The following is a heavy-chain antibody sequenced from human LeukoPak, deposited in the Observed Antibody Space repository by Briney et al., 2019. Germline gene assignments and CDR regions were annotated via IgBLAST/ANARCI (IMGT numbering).Heavy chain of an antibody. V-gene: IGHV4-39*01. Sequence: SETLSLTCTVSGGSISSSSYYWGWIRRPPGKGLEWIGNIYYSGSTYYNPSLKSRVTISVDTSKNQFSLKLSSVTAADTAVYYCARQGSGNYLSPVNYWGQGTLVTVSS. CDR3: ARQGSGNYLSPVNY. CDR2: IYYSGST. D-gene: IGHD1-26*01. J-gene: IGHJ4*02. CDR1: GGSISSSSYY.